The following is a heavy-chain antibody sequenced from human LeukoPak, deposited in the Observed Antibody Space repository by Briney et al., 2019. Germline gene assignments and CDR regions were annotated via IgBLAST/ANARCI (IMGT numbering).Heavy chain of an antibody. D-gene: IGHD2-15*01. CDR1: GFTFSNAW. Sequence: PGGSLRLSCAASGFTFSNAWMSWVRQAPGKGLEWVGRIKSKTDGGTTDYAAPVQGRFTISRADSKNTLYLQMNSLKTEDTVVYYCTARSSRIVGVSRTADYWGQGTLVTVSS. J-gene: IGHJ4*02. CDR3: TARSSRIVGVSRTADY. CDR2: IKSKTDGGTT. V-gene: IGHV3-15*01.